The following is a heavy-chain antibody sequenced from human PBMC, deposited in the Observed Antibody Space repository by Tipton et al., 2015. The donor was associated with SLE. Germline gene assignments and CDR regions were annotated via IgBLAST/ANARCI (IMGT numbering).Heavy chain of an antibody. CDR1: GGSISSGNW. J-gene: IGHJ4*02. Sequence: TLSLTCDVSGGSISSGNWWTWVRQPPGKGLEWIGEIYHSGNVNYKASLRSRVTLSIDKFRNQFSMMLTSVTAADTAVYYCARVSLSTRYSFPFDFWGQGVLVTVSS. CDR3: ARVSLSTRYSFPFDF. V-gene: IGHV4/OR15-8*02. D-gene: IGHD2-21*01. CDR2: IYHSGNV.